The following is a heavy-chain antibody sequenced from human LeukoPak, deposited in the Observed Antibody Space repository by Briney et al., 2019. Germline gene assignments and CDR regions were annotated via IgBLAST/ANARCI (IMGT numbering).Heavy chain of an antibody. Sequence: GGSLSLSCAASGFTFSSYAMSWVRQAPGKGLEWVSAISGSGGSTYYADSVKGRFTISRDNSKNTLYLQMNSLRAEDTAVYYCAKHRYYDSSGYFDYWGQGTLVTVSS. D-gene: IGHD3-22*01. CDR3: AKHRYYDSSGYFDY. CDR1: GFTFSSYA. CDR2: ISGSGGST. J-gene: IGHJ4*02. V-gene: IGHV3-23*01.